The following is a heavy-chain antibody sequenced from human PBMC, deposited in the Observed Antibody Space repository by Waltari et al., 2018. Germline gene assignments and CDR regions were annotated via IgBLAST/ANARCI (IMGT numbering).Heavy chain of an antibody. CDR3: ARHQAYSDSAADDH. CDR2: INQRGDT. Sequence: QVHLQQWGAGLLKPSETLSLTCAVYGGSLSGYYWSWSRQPPGKGLEWIGEINQRGDTRSNPALKNRVTISVDTSKNQFSLKLNSVTATDTATYFCARHQAYSDSAADDHWGQGTLVTVSS. D-gene: IGHD6-13*01. CDR1: GGSLSGYY. V-gene: IGHV4-34*01. J-gene: IGHJ4*02.